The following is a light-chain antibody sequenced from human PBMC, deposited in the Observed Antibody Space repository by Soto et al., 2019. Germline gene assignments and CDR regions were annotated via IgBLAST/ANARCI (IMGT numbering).Light chain of an antibody. CDR1: QSISSW. V-gene: IGKV1-5*03. CDR2: KAS. CDR3: QQYNSYSWT. Sequence: DIQMTQSPSTLSESVGDRVTITCRASQSISSWLAWYQRKPGKAPKLLIYKASSLESGVPSRFSGSGSGTEFTLTISSLQPDDFATYYCQQYNSYSWTFGQGTKVEIK. J-gene: IGKJ1*01.